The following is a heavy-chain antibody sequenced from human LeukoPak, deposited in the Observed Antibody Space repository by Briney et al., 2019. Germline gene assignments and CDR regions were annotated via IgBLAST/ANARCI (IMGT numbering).Heavy chain of an antibody. CDR3: ASTTLRGVVDH. D-gene: IGHD3-10*01. CDR2: IYYSGTT. J-gene: IGHJ5*02. V-gene: IGHV4-30-4*08. Sequence: SETLSLTCTVPGGSIYNADFYWSWIRQSPGKGLQWIGYIYYSGTTFYSPSLKSRVSMSVDTSKNQFSLSLSSVTAADTAVYYCASTTLRGVVDHWGQGALVIVSS. CDR1: GGSIYNADFY.